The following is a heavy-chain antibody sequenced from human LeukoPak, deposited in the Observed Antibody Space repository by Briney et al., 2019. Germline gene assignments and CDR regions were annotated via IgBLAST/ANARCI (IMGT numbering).Heavy chain of an antibody. CDR3: ARGRSGSGYYFDY. D-gene: IGHD3-10*01. J-gene: IGHJ4*02. V-gene: IGHV3-30-3*01. CDR2: ISYDGSNK. CDR1: GFTFSSYA. Sequence: GGSLRLSCAASGFTFSSYAMHWVRQAPGKGLERVAVISYDGSNKYYADSVKGRFTISRDNSKNTLYLQMNSLRAEDTAVYYCARGRSGSGYYFDYWGLGTLVTVSS.